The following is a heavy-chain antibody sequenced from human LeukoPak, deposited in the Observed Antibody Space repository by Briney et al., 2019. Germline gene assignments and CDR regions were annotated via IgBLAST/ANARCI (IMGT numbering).Heavy chain of an antibody. CDR1: GFTFSDYY. CDR2: TSSSGSTI. D-gene: IGHD6-13*01. Sequence: GGSLRLSCAASGFTFSDYYMSWIRQAPGKGLEWVSYTSSSGSTIYYADSVKGRFTISRDNAKNSLYLQMNSLRAEDTAVYYCARRRYSSSWYADGDVGPFDYWGQGTLVTVSS. V-gene: IGHV3-11*01. J-gene: IGHJ4*02. CDR3: ARRRYSSSWYADGDVGPFDY.